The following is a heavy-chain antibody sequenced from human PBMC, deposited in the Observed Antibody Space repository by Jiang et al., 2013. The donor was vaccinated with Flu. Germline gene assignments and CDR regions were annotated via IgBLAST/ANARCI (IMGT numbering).Heavy chain of an antibody. J-gene: IGHJ4*02. CDR1: GDSVSSNSAA. V-gene: IGHV6-1*01. CDR2: TYYRSKWYN. D-gene: IGHD4-17*01. Sequence: QTLSLTCAISGDSVSSNSAAWNWIRQSPSRGLEWLGRTYYRSKWYNDYAVSVKSRITINPDTSKNQFSLQLNSVTPEDTAVYYCARDLADDGDSSPYFDYWGQGTLVTVSS. CDR3: ARDLADDGDSSPYFDY.